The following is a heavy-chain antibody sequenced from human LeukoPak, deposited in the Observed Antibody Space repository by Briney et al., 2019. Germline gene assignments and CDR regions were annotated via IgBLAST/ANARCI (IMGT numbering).Heavy chain of an antibody. V-gene: IGHV4-30-4*08. D-gene: IGHD3-3*01. Sequence: SETLSLTCTVSGGSISSGGYYWSWIRQHPGKGLEWIGYIYYSGSTYYNPSLKSRVTISVDTSKNQFSLKLSSVTAADTAVYYCAREGLNDFWSGYYSYYFDYWGQGTLVTVSS. CDR3: AREGLNDFWSGYYSYYFDY. CDR1: GGSISSGGYY. CDR2: IYYSGST. J-gene: IGHJ4*02.